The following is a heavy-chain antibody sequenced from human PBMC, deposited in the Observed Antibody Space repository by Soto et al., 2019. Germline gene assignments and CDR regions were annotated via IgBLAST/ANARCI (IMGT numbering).Heavy chain of an antibody. V-gene: IGHV4-31*03. CDR3: ARAKGPLSD. CDR2: IYYTGST. J-gene: IGHJ4*02. CDR1: GGSITSGGYY. Sequence: QVQLQESGPGLVKPSQTLSLTCTVSGGSITSGGYYWSWIRQHPGKGLEWIGYIYYTGSTYYNSSHKSRVTISVDTSKNQFSLKLNSVIAADTAVYFCARAKGPLSDWGQGTLVTVSS.